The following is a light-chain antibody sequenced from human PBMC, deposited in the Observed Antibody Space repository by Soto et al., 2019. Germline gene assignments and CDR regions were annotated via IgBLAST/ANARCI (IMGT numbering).Light chain of an antibody. V-gene: IGKV1-5*01. CDR3: QQYHDYSRT. CDR1: QSVNTW. CDR2: DAS. J-gene: IGKJ1*01. Sequence: DIQMTQSPSTLSASVGDRVTITCRASQSVNTWLAWYQQKPGKAPKTLIYDASDMDSGVPSRFSGSGSGTEFTLTISSLQPDDFATYYCQQYHDYSRTFGQGTKVEIK.